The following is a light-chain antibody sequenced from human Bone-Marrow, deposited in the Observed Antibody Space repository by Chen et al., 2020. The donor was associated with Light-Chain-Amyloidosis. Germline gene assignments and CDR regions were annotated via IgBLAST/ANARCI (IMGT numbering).Light chain of an antibody. CDR1: DLPTKY. J-gene: IGLJ2*01. V-gene: IGLV3-25*03. CDR3: QSADSSGTYEVI. CDR2: RDT. Sequence: SYELPQPPSVSVSPGQTARIPCSGDDLPTKYTYWYQQKPGQAPVLVIHRDTERPAGLSERFSGSSSGTTATLTISGVQAEDEADYHCQSADSSGTYEVIFGGGTKLTVL.